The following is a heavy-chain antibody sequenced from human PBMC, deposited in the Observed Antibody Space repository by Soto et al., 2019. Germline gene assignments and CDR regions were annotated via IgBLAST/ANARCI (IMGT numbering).Heavy chain of an antibody. CDR1: GASIRSTDYY. D-gene: IGHD2-21*02. CDR3: VRTARQGAVAPHWFDR. CDR2: VYYTGST. V-gene: IGHV4-30-4*01. Sequence: SSETLSLTCTVSGASIRSTDYYWSWIRQAPGKGLEWIGYVYYTGSTYYNPSLMSRLTISVDTSKNQFSLKLTSVTAAETAVYYCVRTARQGAVAPHWFDRWGQGTQVTVPS. J-gene: IGHJ5*02.